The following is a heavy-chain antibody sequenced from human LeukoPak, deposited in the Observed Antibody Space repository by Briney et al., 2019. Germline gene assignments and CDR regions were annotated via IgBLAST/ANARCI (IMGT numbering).Heavy chain of an antibody. CDR2: INPNSGGT. CDR3: ARDGGYCSSTSCYGGGDYYYMDV. V-gene: IGHV1-2*02. CDR1: GYTFTGYY. D-gene: IGHD2-2*01. J-gene: IGHJ6*03. Sequence: ASVKVSCKASGYTFTGYYMHWVRQAPGQGLEWMGWINPNSGGTNYAQKFQGRVTMTRDTSISTAYMELSRLRSDDTAVYYCARDGGYCSSTSCYGGGDYYYMDVWGKGTTVTVSS.